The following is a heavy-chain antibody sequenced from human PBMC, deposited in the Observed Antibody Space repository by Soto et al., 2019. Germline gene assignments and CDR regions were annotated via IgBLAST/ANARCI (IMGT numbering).Heavy chain of an antibody. J-gene: IGHJ4*02. CDR1: GFTFISYW. CDR3: ARDRWYYDFCPDY. Sequence: EVQLVESGGGLVQPGGSLRLSCAASGFTFISYWMHWFHQAPGKRLVWVSRINSDGSSTSYADSAKGRFTISRDNAKNTRYLQMNSLRAEDTAVDYCARDRWYYDFCPDYWGQGTLVTVSS. V-gene: IGHV3-74*01. D-gene: IGHD3-3*01. CDR2: INSDGSST.